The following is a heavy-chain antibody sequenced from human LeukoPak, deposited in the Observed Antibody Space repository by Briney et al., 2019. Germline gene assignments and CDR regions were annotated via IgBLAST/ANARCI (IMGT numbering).Heavy chain of an antibody. CDR3: ARGVECSGGSCYHYFDY. Sequence: SETLSLTCTVSGGSISSGGYYWSWIRQPPGKGLEWIGYIYHSGSTYYNPSLKSRVTISVDRSKNQFSLKLSSVTAADTAVYYCARGVECSGGSCYHYFDYWGQGTLVTVSS. J-gene: IGHJ4*02. CDR2: IYHSGST. V-gene: IGHV4-30-2*01. D-gene: IGHD2-15*01. CDR1: GGSISSGGYY.